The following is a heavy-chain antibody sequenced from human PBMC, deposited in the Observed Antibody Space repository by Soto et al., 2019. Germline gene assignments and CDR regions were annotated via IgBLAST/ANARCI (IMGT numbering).Heavy chain of an antibody. CDR3: ARSYGSGSYYHRYYYGMDV. CDR2: IYPGDSDT. V-gene: IGHV5-51*01. Sequence: PGESLKISCKGSGYSFTSYWIGWVRQMPGKGLEWMGIIYPGDSDTRYSPSFQGQVTISADKSISTAYLRWSSLKASDTATYYCARSYGSGSYYHRYYYGMDVWGQGTTVTVSS. CDR1: GYSFTSYW. J-gene: IGHJ6*02. D-gene: IGHD3-10*01.